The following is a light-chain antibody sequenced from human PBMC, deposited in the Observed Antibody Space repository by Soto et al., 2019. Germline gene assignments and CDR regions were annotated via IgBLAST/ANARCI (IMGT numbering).Light chain of an antibody. J-gene: IGKJ2*01. CDR2: AAS. V-gene: IGKV1-9*01. CDR1: QGISSY. Sequence: DIQLTQSPSFLSASVGDRVTITCRASQGISSYLAWYQQKPRKAPDLLIYAASSLQTGVPSRFSGSGSGTDFTLTISSLQPEDYATYYCQQLYSYPRTFGQGTKLDIK. CDR3: QQLYSYPRT.